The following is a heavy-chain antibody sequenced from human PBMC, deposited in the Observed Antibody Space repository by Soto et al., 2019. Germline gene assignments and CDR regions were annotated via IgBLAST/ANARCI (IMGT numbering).Heavy chain of an antibody. D-gene: IGHD2-2*01. Sequence: QVQLVQSGAEVKKPGSSVKVSCKASGGTFSSYTISWVRQAPGQGLEWMGRIIHILGIANYAQKFQGRVTITADKSTSTAYMELSSLRSEDTAVYYCARRESVVVVPAAMRDAFDIWGQGTMVTVSS. CDR2: IIHILGIA. J-gene: IGHJ3*02. V-gene: IGHV1-69*02. CDR3: ARRESVVVVPAAMRDAFDI. CDR1: GGTFSSYT.